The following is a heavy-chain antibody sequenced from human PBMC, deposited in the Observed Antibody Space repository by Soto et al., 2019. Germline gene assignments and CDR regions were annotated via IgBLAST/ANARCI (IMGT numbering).Heavy chain of an antibody. CDR3: ARDRLRFLEWPEDFEP. CDR2: ISAYNGST. J-gene: IGHJ5*02. Sequence: ASAKVSCKGRGYTFTSYGISWLRQPNGQWLEWMVWISAYNGSTNYAQKLQGRVTMTTDTSTSTAYMELRSLRSDDTAVYYCARDRLRFLEWPEDFEPWGQGTLVTVSS. CDR1: GYTFTSYG. V-gene: IGHV1-18*01. D-gene: IGHD3-3*01.